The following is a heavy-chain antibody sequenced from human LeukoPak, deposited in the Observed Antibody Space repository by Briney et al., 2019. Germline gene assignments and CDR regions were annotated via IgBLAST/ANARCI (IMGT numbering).Heavy chain of an antibody. CDR2: IHHSGST. Sequence: SESLSLTCAVYGGSFSDYYWSWIRQPPGKGLEWIGEIHHSGSTNYNPSLKSRVTISVDTSKNQVSLKLSSVTAADTAVYYCARLQLAHYFFDYWDPGTLVTVSS. D-gene: IGHD6-13*01. CDR3: ARLQLAHYFFDY. CDR1: GGSFSDYY. V-gene: IGHV4-34*01. J-gene: IGHJ4*02.